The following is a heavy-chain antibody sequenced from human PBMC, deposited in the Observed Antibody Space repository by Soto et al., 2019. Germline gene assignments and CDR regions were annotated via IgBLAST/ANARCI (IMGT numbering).Heavy chain of an antibody. D-gene: IGHD3-3*01. CDR1: GGTFSSYA. J-gene: IGHJ4*02. CDR2: MNPNSGNT. CDR3: ARLGITIFGVVISN. V-gene: IGHV1-8*02. Sequence: ASVKVSCKASGGTFSSYAISWVRQAPGQGLEWMGWMNPNSGNTGYAQKFQGRVTMTRNTSISTAYMELSSLRSEDTAVYYCARLGITIFGVVISNWGQGTLVTVSS.